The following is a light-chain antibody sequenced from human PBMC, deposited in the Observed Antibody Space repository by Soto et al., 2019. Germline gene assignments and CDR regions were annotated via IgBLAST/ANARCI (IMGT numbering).Light chain of an antibody. J-gene: IGKJ4*01. Sequence: EIVLTQSPATLSLSPGERATLSCRASQSVSSYLAWYQQKPGQAPRLLIYDASNRATGIPARFSGSGSGTDFTLTISSLETEDFQVYQCQQGSNWPPGLTFGGGTKVDIK. CDR2: DAS. CDR3: QQGSNWPPGLT. V-gene: IGKV3-11*01. CDR1: QSVSSY.